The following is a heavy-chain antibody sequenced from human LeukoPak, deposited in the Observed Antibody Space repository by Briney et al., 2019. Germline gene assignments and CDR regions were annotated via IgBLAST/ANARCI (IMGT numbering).Heavy chain of an antibody. CDR3: ARGSYYDSSGYLMFRWGYFDY. J-gene: IGHJ4*02. Sequence: PSETLSLTCTVSGGSISSYYWSWIRQPPGKGLEWIAYIYYSGSTNYNPSLKSRVTISVDTSKNQFSLKLSSVTAADTAVYYCARGSYYDSSGYLMFRWGYFDYWGQGILVTVSS. V-gene: IGHV4-59*01. CDR2: IYYSGST. D-gene: IGHD3-22*01. CDR1: GGSISSYY.